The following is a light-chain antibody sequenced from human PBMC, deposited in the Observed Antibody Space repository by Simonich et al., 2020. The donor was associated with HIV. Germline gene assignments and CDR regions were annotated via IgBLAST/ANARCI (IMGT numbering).Light chain of an antibody. V-gene: IGKV3-11*01. J-gene: IGKJ2*01. CDR3: QQYNNWPLF. CDR2: DAS. Sequence: EIVLTQSPGTLSLSPGERANLSCRASQSVSPYLAWYQQKPGQAPRLLIYDASNSATGLPARFSGSGSGTDFTLTISSLEPEDFAVYYCQQYNNWPLFFGQGTRLEIK. CDR1: QSVSPY.